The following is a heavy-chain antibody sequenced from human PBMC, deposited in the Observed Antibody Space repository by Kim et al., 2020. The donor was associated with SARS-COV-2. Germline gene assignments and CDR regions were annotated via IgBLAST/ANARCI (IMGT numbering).Heavy chain of an antibody. CDR1: GGSFSGYY. J-gene: IGHJ4*02. D-gene: IGHD6-13*01. Sequence: SETLSLTCAVYGGSFSGYYWSWIRQPPGKGLEWIGEINHSGSTNYNPSLKSRVTISVDTSKNQFSLKLSSVTAADTAVYYCARGRAARDWGQGTLVTVSS. CDR3: ARGRAARD. CDR2: INHSGST. V-gene: IGHV4-34*01.